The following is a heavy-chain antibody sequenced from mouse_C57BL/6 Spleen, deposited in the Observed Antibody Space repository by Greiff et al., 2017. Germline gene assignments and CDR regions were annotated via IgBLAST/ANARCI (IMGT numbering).Heavy chain of an antibody. V-gene: IGHV1-80*01. CDR2: IYPGDGDT. CDR1: GYAFSSYW. J-gene: IGHJ2*01. Sequence: VKLMESGAELVKPGASVKISCKASGYAFSSYWMNWVKQRPGKGLEWIGKIYPGDGDTNYNGKLKGKATLTADKSSSTAYMQLSSLTSEDSAVYFCARGGTYYFDYWGQGTTLTVSS. CDR3: ARGGTYYFDY.